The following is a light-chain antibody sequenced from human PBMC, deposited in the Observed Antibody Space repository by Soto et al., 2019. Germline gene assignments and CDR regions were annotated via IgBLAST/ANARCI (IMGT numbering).Light chain of an antibody. J-gene: IGKJ2*01. CDR1: QTIYTC. CDR3: QQYNNYSPYT. V-gene: IGKV1-5*01. CDR2: DAS. Sequence: DIQMTQSPSTLSASVGDRVTITYRASQTIYTCLAWYQQKPGKAPKVLIYDASNLETGVPSRFSGSGSGTDFSLTISSLQPDDFATYYCQQYNNYSPYTFGQGTKVEIK.